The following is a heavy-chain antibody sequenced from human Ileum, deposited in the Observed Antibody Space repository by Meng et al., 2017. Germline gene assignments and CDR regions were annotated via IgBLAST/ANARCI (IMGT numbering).Heavy chain of an antibody. Sequence: WWAGRLRSCETLSITCAVSGGSFSGYYWTWISQSTGKGLEWIGEINRGGNTNYNPSLKSRITMSVDTYKNKFFLNLTSVTPADTAVYYCARAWSSSWSFLDFWGQGGLVTVSS. CDR3: ARAWSSSWSFLDF. V-gene: IGHV4-34*01. J-gene: IGHJ4*02. CDR2: INRGGNT. CDR1: GGSFSGYY. D-gene: IGHD6-13*01.